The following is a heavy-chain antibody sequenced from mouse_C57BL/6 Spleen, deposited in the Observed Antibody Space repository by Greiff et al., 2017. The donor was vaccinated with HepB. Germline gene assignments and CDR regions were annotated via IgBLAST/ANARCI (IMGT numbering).Heavy chain of an antibody. CDR2: INPSSGYT. Sequence: QVQLQQSGADLVKPGASVKMSCKASGYTFTSYTMHWVNQRPGQGLEWIGYINPSSGYTKYNQKFKDKATVTADKSSSTAYMQLSSLTSEDSAVYYCARKSTRASYWGQGTTLTVSS. V-gene: IGHV1-4*01. CDR3: ARKSTRASY. J-gene: IGHJ2*01. CDR1: GYTFTSYT. D-gene: IGHD6-1*01.